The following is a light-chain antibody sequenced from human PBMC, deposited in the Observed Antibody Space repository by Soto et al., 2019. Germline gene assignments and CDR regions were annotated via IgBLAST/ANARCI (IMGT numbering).Light chain of an antibody. CDR2: DAS. V-gene: IGKV3-11*01. CDR1: QSVSSY. CDR3: QHRSNWPWT. Sequence: EIVLTQSPATLSLSPGERATLSCRASQSVSSYLAWYQQKPGQAPRLLIYDASNRATGIPARFSGSGSGTDCTLTISSLEPEDFAVYYCQHRSNWPWTFGQGTKVEIK. J-gene: IGKJ1*01.